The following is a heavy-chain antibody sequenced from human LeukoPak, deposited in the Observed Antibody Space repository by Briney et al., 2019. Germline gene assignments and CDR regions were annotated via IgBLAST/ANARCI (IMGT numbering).Heavy chain of an antibody. V-gene: IGHV4-34*01. D-gene: IGHD3-10*01. CDR2: INHSGST. J-gene: IGHJ4*02. Sequence: PSETLSLTCAVYGGSFSGYYWSWIRQPPGKGLEWIGEINHSGSTNYNPSLKSRVNISVDTSKNQFSLKLSSVTAADTAVYYCAKHYMGSYNNRGLDSWGQGTLVTVSS. CDR1: GGSFSGYY. CDR3: AKHYMGSYNNRGLDS.